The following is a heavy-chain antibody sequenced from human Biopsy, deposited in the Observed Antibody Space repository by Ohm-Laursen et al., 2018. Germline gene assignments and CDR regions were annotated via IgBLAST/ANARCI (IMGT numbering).Heavy chain of an antibody. Sequence: SDTLSLTCPVSGGSISNNNYYWGWIRQPPGKGPEWIGSIFYRGSTHYKPSPKSRVNISVDTSKNQFSLKLNSVTAADTAVYYCARDYDTSGYYYVSWGQGTLVTVSS. D-gene: IGHD3-22*01. J-gene: IGHJ5*02. CDR3: ARDYDTSGYYYVS. CDR1: GGSISNNNYY. CDR2: IFYRGST. V-gene: IGHV4-39*01.